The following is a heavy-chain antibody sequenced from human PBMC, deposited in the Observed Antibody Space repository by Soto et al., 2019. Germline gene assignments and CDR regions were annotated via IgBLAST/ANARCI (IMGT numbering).Heavy chain of an antibody. CDR1: GFTFSSYA. V-gene: IGHV3-30*04. CDR2: ISDDGTNK. Sequence: QVQLVESGGGVVQPGRSLRLSCAASGFTFSSYAMHWVRQAPGKGLEWVAVISDDGTNKDYADSVKGRFTISRDKSKSTLDLQMDSLRPEDTAVYYCARDGSYYDVLSQHYFDVWGQGTLVSFSA. CDR3: ARDGSYYDVLSQHYFDV. D-gene: IGHD3-3*01. J-gene: IGHJ4*02.